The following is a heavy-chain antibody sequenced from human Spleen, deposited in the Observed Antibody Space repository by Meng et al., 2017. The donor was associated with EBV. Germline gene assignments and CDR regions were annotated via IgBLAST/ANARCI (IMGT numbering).Heavy chain of an antibody. Sequence: EAAFVESGGGLVQPGGALRLSCAAFGFSFASHALNWVRQAPGKGLEWVSAISGTGGTTDYAVFARGRFTISRDNARNTLYLQMNSLRVEDTAVYYCSRDLAGSDDYWGQGTLVTVSS. D-gene: IGHD1-14*01. CDR2: ISGTGGTT. CDR1: GFSFASHA. CDR3: SRDLAGSDDY. J-gene: IGHJ4*02. V-gene: IGHV3-23*04.